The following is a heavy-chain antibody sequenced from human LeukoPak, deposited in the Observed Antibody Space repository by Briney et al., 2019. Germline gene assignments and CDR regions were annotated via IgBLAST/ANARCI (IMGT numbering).Heavy chain of an antibody. V-gene: IGHV4-59*08. CDR3: ARGGFRGRQQLES. CDR2: IYYSGST. J-gene: IGHJ4*02. CDR1: GGSISSYY. Sequence: SETLSLPCTVSGGSISSYYWSWIRQPPGKGLEWIGYIYYSGSTNYNPSLKSRVTISVDTSKNQFSLKLSSVTAADTAVYYCARGGFRGRQQLESWGQGTLVTVSS. D-gene: IGHD6-13*01.